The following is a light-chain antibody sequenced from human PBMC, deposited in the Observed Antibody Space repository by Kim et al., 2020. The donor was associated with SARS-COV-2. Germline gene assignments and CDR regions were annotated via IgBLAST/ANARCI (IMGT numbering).Light chain of an antibody. V-gene: IGLV2-14*03. CDR2: DVN. CDR3: SSYTSSVTFYV. CDR1: SSDVGGYNY. J-gene: IGLJ1*01. Sequence: QSALTQPASVSGSPGQSITISYTGTSSDVGGYNYVSWYQQHPGKAPKLMIYDVNKRPSGVSNRFSGSKSGTTASLTISGLQAEDEADYYCSSYTSSVTFYVFGTGTKV.